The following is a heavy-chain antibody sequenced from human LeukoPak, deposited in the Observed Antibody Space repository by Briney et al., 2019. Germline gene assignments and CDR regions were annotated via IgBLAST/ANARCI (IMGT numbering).Heavy chain of an antibody. D-gene: IGHD2-2*01. CDR3: ARGAEGPFGIVVVPAAPFDY. CDR1: GFTFSSYS. CDR2: ISSSSSYI. Sequence: GGSLRLSCAASGFTFSSYSMNWVRQAPGKGLEWVSSISSSSSYIYYADSVKGRFTISRDNSKNTLYLQMNSLRAEDTAVYYCARGAEGPFGIVVVPAAPFDYWGQGTLVTVSS. V-gene: IGHV3-21*01. J-gene: IGHJ4*02.